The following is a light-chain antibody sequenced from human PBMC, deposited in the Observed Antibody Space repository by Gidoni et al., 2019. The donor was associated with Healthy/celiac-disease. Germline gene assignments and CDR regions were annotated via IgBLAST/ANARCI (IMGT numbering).Light chain of an antibody. CDR2: AAS. J-gene: IGKJ1*01. CDR3: QQYYRYPQT. CDR1: QGISSY. Sequence: AIRLPQSPSSLSASTGDRVTITCRASQGISSYLAWYQQKPRKAPKLLIYAASTLQSGVPSRFSGSGSGTDFTLTISCLQSEDFATYYCQQYYRYPQTFGQGTKVEIK. V-gene: IGKV1-8*01.